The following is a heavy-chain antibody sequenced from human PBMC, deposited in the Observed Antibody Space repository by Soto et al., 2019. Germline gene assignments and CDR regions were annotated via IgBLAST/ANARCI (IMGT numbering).Heavy chain of an antibody. CDR1: GFTFSGYA. CDR2: ISGGGDAT. V-gene: IGHV3-23*01. D-gene: IGHD3-10*01. CDR3: ARKVSGSTGRPDLWYFDL. J-gene: IGHJ2*01. Sequence: EVQLLDSGGGLVQPGGSLRLSCAASGFTFSGYALTWVRQAPGKGLEWVSAISGGGDATFYAVSVKGRLTISRDNSKNTLYLQMNTLRAEDTAVYYCARKVSGSTGRPDLWYFDLWGRGTLVTVSS.